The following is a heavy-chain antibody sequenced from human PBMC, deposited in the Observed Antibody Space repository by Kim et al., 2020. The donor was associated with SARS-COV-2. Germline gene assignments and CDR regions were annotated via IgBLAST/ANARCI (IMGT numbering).Heavy chain of an antibody. CDR3: ARDTEYSSSPDYYYYYG. Sequence: GGSLRLSCAASGFTFSSYAMHWVRQAPGKGLEWVAVISYDGSNKYYADSVKGRFTISRDNSKNTLYLQMNSLRAEDTAVYYCARDTEYSSSPDYYYYYG. CDR1: GFTFSSYA. CDR2: ISYDGSNK. D-gene: IGHD6-6*01. V-gene: IGHV3-30-3*01. J-gene: IGHJ6*01.